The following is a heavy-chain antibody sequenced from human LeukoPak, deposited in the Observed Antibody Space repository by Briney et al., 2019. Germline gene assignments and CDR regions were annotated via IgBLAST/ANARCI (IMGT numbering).Heavy chain of an antibody. D-gene: IGHD6-19*01. Sequence: XETLSLTCTVSGGSISSSSYYWGWIRQPPGKGLEWIGSIYYSGSTYYNPSLKSRVTISVDTSKNQFSLKLSSVTAADTAVYYCARRFSSGWYPFDYWGQGTLVTVSS. CDR3: ARRFSSGWYPFDY. CDR2: IYYSGST. J-gene: IGHJ4*02. V-gene: IGHV4-39*01. CDR1: GGSISSSSYY.